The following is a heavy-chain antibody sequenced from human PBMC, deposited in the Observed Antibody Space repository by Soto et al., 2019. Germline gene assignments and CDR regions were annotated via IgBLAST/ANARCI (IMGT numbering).Heavy chain of an antibody. Sequence: SVKVSCKASGGTFYTYTFSWVRQAPGQGLEWMGSITPIYPTTNYAEKFQGRLTVTADGSTNTAYMELNSLTSEDTAVYYCARIPRYSFPTSGDLESWGQGNLVTV. J-gene: IGHJ4*02. V-gene: IGHV1-69*15. CDR2: ITPIYPTT. CDR1: GGTFYTYT. D-gene: IGHD5-18*01. CDR3: ARIPRYSFPTSGDLES.